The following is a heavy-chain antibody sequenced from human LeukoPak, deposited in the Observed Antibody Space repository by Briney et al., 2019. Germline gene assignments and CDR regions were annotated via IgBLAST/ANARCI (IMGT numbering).Heavy chain of an antibody. CDR3: ARSVEGYCSGGSCYSYYYYMDV. V-gene: IGHV4-59*01. D-gene: IGHD2-15*01. CDR1: GGSISSYC. J-gene: IGHJ6*03. Sequence: KPSETLSLTCTVSGGSISSYCWSWIRQPPGKGLEWIGYIYYSGSTNYNPSLKSRVTISVDTSKNQFSLKLSSVTAADTAVYYCARSVEGYCSGGSCYSYYYYMDVWGKGTTVTVSS. CDR2: IYYSGST.